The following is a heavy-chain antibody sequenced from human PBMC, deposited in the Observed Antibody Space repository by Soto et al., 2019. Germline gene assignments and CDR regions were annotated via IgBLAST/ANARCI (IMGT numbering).Heavy chain of an antibody. V-gene: IGHV3-23*01. CDR2: VSGHSRSI. Sequence: DVQLLESGGGLVQPGGSLRLTCAASGFTLSNYAMSWVRQAPGKGLEWVSVVSGHSRSIYYADSVRGRFTISRDNSKNTLYLQMNSLRVEDTAVYHCAKPNPSRAHPSGWNDWFAPWGQRTLVTVSS. CDR3: AKPNPSRAHPSGWNDWFAP. CDR1: GFTLSNYA. J-gene: IGHJ5*02. D-gene: IGHD6-19*01.